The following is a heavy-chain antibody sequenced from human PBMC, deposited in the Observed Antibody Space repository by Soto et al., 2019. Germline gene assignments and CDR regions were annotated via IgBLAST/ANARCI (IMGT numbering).Heavy chain of an antibody. J-gene: IGHJ4*02. CDR2: ISWNSGSI. CDR3: ARSYCGDDCALDH. D-gene: IGHD2-21*02. Sequence: EVQLVESGGGLVQPGRSLRLSCAASGFTFDDYAMHWVRQAPGKGLEWVSGISWNSGSIGYADSVKGRFTISRDNSKSTLYVQMNSLRAEDTAVYYCARSYCGDDCALDHWGQGTLVTVSS. CDR1: GFTFDDYA. V-gene: IGHV3-9*01.